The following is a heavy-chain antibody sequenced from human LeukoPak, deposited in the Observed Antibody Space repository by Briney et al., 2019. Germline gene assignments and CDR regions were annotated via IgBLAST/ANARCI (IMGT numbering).Heavy chain of an antibody. Sequence: GGSLRLSCAVSGLTFSSSWMDWVRQAPGKGLEWVASINPDGNKKYSADSVKGRFTISRDNAENSLYLQMNSLRVEDTAFYSCARDLAYSRLDYWGQGMLVTVYS. D-gene: IGHD5-18*01. J-gene: IGHJ4*02. V-gene: IGHV3-7*01. CDR3: ARDLAYSRLDY. CDR2: INPDGNKK. CDR1: GLTFSSSW.